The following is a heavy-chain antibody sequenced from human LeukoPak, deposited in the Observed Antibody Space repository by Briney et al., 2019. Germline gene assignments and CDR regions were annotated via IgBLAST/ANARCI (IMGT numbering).Heavy chain of an antibody. V-gene: IGHV1-2*02. CDR2: INPNSGGT. J-gene: IGHJ4*02. D-gene: IGHD6-13*01. CDR3: AGDRPPRYSSSWYGPPPRDRATFFDY. CDR1: GYTFTGYY. Sequence: ASVKVSCKASGYTFTGYYMHWVRQAPGQGLEWMGWINPNSGGTNYAQKFQGRVTMTRDTSISTAYMELSRLRSDDTAVYYCAGDRPPRYSSSWYGPPPRDRATFFDYWGQGTLVTVSS.